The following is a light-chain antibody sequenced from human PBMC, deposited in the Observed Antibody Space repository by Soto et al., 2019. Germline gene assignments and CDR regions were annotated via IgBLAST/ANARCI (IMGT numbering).Light chain of an antibody. V-gene: IGKV3-15*01. CDR1: QSVSSN. CDR2: GAS. J-gene: IGKJ5*01. CDR3: QQYNNWPLT. Sequence: EKVMTQFPATLSVSPGERATLSCRASQSVSSNLAWYQQKTGQAPRLLIYGASSRDTGIPVRFSGSGSGTEFTLSVSRLQSEDFAVYYCQQYNNWPLTFGQGTRLEI.